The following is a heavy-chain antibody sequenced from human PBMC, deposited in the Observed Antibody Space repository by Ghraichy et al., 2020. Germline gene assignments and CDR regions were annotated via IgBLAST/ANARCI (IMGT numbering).Heavy chain of an antibody. V-gene: IGHV3-20*04. CDR1: GFTFDDYG. CDR2: INWNGGSI. CDR3: ARDRYCSGVTCPPHYMDV. Sequence: GGSLRLSCAASGFTFDDYGMSWVRQAPGKGLEWVSGINWNGGSIGYADSVKGRFTISRDNAKNSLYLQMNSLRAEDTALYYCARDRYCSGVTCPPHYMDVWGYCTTVTGPS. J-gene: IGHJ6*03. D-gene: IGHD2-15*01.